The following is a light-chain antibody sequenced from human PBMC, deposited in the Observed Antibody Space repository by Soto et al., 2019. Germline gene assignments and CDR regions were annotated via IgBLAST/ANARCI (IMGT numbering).Light chain of an antibody. CDR2: EVS. Sequence: QSALTQPASVSGSPGQSITISCTGTISDVGTYNLVSWFQQHPGKAPKLMIFEVSERPSGVSNRFSGSKSGNTASLTFSGLQAEDEADYYCCSYAGSNTYVVFGGGTKVTVL. V-gene: IGLV2-23*02. J-gene: IGLJ2*01. CDR3: CSYAGSNTYVV. CDR1: ISDVGTYNL.